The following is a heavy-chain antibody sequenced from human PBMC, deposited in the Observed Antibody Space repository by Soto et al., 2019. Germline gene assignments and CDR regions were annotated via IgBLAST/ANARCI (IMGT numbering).Heavy chain of an antibody. J-gene: IGHJ1*01. Sequence: GSLRLSCEVSGFTFSFYWMSWVRQAPGKGLEWVANINQDGSEINFVDSVKGRFAISRDNAKNSLHLQMNSLSAEDTAFYYCVKDESINWYSGHFRHWGQGTLVTVSS. CDR2: INQDGSEI. CDR1: GFTFSFYW. D-gene: IGHD6-13*01. CDR3: VKDESINWYSGHFRH. V-gene: IGHV3-7*03.